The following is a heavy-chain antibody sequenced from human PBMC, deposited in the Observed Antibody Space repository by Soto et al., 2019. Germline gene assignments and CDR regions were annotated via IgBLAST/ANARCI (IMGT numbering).Heavy chain of an antibody. CDR1: GYTFTGYY. Sequence: ASVKVSCKASGYTFTGYYMHWVRQAPGQGLEWMGWINPNSGGTNYAQKFQGWVTMTRDTSISTAYMELSRLRSDDTAVYYCARAKGGGYYYEVAFDIWGQGTMVTVSS. D-gene: IGHD3-22*01. J-gene: IGHJ3*02. CDR2: INPNSGGT. V-gene: IGHV1-2*04. CDR3: ARAKGGGYYYEVAFDI.